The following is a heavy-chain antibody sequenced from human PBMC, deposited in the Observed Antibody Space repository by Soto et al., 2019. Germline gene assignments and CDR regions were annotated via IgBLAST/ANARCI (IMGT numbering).Heavy chain of an antibody. V-gene: IGHV3-21*01. CDR3: ARGYHYYDSSGYDQWDAFDI. J-gene: IGHJ3*02. CDR1: GFTFSSYS. CDR2: ISSSSSYI. Sequence: EVQLVESGGGLVKPGGSLRLSCAASGFTFSSYSMNWVRQAPGKGLEWVSSISSSSSYIYYADSVKGRFTISRDNAKNSLYLQMTSLIAEDPAVYYCARGYHYYDSSGYDQWDAFDICGQGTMVTVSS. D-gene: IGHD3-22*01.